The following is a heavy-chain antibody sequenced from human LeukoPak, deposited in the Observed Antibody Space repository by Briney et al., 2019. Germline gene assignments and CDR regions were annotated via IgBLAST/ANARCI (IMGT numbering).Heavy chain of an antibody. Sequence: GGSLRLSCVASGFTLRSYVMNWVRQTPGKGLEWVSASSGSGGSTYYADSVKGRFTISRDDSKNTLYLQMNSLRAEDTAVYYCASRGWPTAFDYWGQGTLVTVSS. CDR1: GFTLRSYV. CDR3: ASRGWPTAFDY. CDR2: SSGSGGST. J-gene: IGHJ4*02. D-gene: IGHD5-24*01. V-gene: IGHV3-23*01.